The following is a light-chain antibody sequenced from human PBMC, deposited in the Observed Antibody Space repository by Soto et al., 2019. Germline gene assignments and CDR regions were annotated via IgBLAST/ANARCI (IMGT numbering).Light chain of an antibody. CDR3: SSYTSSRFYV. CDR1: SSDVGGYNY. CDR2: DVS. J-gene: IGLJ1*01. V-gene: IGLV2-14*01. Sequence: QSALTQPASVSGSPGQSITISCTGTSSDVGGYNYVSWYQQHPGKAPKLMIYDVSNRPSGVSNRFSGSKSGNMASLTISGLQAEDEADYYCSSYTSSRFYVFGTGTKLTVL.